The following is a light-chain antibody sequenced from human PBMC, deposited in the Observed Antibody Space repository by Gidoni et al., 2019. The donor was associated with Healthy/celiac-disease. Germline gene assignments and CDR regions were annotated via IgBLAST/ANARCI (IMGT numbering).Light chain of an antibody. CDR2: GAS. J-gene: IGKJ1*01. CDR1: QSVSSN. CDR3: QQYNNWPPKTLT. Sequence: EIVMTQSPATLSVSPGERATLSCRASQSVSSNLAWYQQKPGQAPRLLIYGASTRATGIPDRFSGSGYGTEFTLTISSLQSEDFAVYYCQQYNNWPPKTLTFGQGTKVEIK. V-gene: IGKV3-15*01.